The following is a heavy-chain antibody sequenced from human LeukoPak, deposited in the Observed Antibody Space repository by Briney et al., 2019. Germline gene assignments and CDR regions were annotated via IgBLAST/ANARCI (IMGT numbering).Heavy chain of an antibody. D-gene: IGHD2-8*01. CDR3: ASLLGYCTHGVCSPYHASSDY. CDR2: ISAYNGNT. Sequence: ASVKVSCKASGYTFTSYGISGVRQAPGQGLEWMGWISAYNGNTNYAQKLQGRVTMTTDTSTSTAYMELSSLRSEDTAVYYRASLLGYCTHGVCSPYHASSDYWGQGTLVTVSS. J-gene: IGHJ4*02. V-gene: IGHV1-18*01. CDR1: GYTFTSYG.